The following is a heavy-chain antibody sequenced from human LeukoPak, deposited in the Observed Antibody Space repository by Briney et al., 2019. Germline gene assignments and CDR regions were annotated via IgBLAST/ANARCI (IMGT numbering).Heavy chain of an antibody. J-gene: IGHJ4*02. Sequence: SETLSLTCTVSGGSISSYYWSWIRQPPGKGLEWIGYIYYSGSTNYNPSLKSRVTISVDTSKNQFSLKLSSVTAADTAVYYCARGGSGPTVHDYWGQGTLVTVSS. CDR3: ARGGSGPTVHDY. CDR2: IYYSGST. V-gene: IGHV4-59*01. CDR1: GGSISSYY. D-gene: IGHD2-15*01.